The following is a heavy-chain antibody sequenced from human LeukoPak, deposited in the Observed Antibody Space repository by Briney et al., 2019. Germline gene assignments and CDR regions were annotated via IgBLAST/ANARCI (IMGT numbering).Heavy chain of an antibody. J-gene: IGHJ6*02. CDR3: ARVGHYDSSGYYYYYYYGMDV. CDR1: GGSISSYY. D-gene: IGHD3-22*01. CDR2: IYYSGST. Sequence: PSETLSLTCTVSGGSISSYYWSWIRQPPGKGLEWIGYIYYSGSTNYNPSLKSRVTISVDTSKNQFSLKPSSVTAADTAVYYCARVGHYDSSGYYYYYYYGMDVWGQGTTVTVSS. V-gene: IGHV4-59*01.